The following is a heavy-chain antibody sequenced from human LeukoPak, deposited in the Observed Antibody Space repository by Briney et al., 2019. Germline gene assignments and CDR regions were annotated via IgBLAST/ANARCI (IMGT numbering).Heavy chain of an antibody. Sequence: PGGSLRLSCAASGFTFSTYAMIWVRQAPGKGLEWVSGISGSGGITCYADPVKGRFTISRDHSKNTLYLQMNSPRADDTAVYYCAKDRPIDSGWLLMFDYWGQGTLVTVSS. D-gene: IGHD6-19*01. J-gene: IGHJ4*02. CDR1: GFTFSTYA. CDR2: ISGSGGIT. V-gene: IGHV3-23*01. CDR3: AKDRPIDSGWLLMFDY.